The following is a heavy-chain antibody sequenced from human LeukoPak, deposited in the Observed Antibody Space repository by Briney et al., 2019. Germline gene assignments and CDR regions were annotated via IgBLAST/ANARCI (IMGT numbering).Heavy chain of an antibody. Sequence: GSLRLSCAASGSTFSNYWMIWVRQPPGKGLEWIGEINHNGGANYDPSLKSRVTISIDTPKKQFSLKLTSVTAADTAMYYCASTVILDTPVTSWGQGTLVTVSS. D-gene: IGHD2/OR15-2a*01. J-gene: IGHJ5*02. CDR2: INHNGGA. CDR1: GSTFSNYW. V-gene: IGHV4-4*02. CDR3: ASTVILDTPVTS.